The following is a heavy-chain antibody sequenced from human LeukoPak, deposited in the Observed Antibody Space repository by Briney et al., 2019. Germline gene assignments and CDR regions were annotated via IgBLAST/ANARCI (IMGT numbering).Heavy chain of an antibody. CDR1: GGSISGYY. J-gene: IGHJ5*02. V-gene: IGHV4-4*07. Sequence: PSETLSLTCTVSGGSISGYYWTWIRQPVGKGLEWIGRIYSTGSTNYNPSLKSRVTMSVDTSKNQFSLKLSSVTAADTAVYYCARRRGGGRGYSYGSNWFDPWGQGTLVTVSS. CDR2: IYSTGST. CDR3: ARRRGGGRGYSYGSNWFDP. D-gene: IGHD5-18*01.